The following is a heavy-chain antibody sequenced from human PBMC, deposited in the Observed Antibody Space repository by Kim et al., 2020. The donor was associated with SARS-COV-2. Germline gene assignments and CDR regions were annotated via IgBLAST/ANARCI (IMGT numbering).Heavy chain of an antibody. Sequence: YTPSLKSRATLSVDTSRNQFSLKVNSVTAADTAIYYCAGAYASAWVTFEYWGQGSLVAVSS. J-gene: IGHJ4*02. V-gene: IGHV4-4*07. D-gene: IGHD6-19*01. CDR3: AGAYASAWVTFEY.